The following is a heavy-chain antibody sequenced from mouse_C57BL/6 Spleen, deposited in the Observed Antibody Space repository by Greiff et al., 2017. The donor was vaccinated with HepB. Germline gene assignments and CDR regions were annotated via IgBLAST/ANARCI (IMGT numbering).Heavy chain of an antibody. D-gene: IGHD3-2*02. CDR1: GYAFSSSW. CDR2: IYPGDGDT. V-gene: IGHV1-82*01. CDR3: ARCSSGYIYYAMDY. Sequence: QVQLQKSGPELVKPGASVKISCKASGYAFSSSWMNWVKQRPGKGLEWIGRIYPGDGDTNYNGKFKGKATLTADKSSSTAYMQLSSLTSEDSAVYFCARCSSGYIYYAMDYWGQGTSVTVSS. J-gene: IGHJ4*01.